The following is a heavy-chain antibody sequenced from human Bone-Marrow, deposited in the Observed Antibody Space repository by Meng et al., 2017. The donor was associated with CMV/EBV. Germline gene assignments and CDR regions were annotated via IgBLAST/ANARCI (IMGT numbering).Heavy chain of an antibody. Sequence: SETLSLTCTVSGGSVSSGSYYWSWIRQPPGKGLEWIGYIYYSGSTNYNPSLKSRVTISVDTSKNQFSLKLSSVTAADTAVYYCARGPVVTPGAPREGAFDIWGQGTMVTVSS. V-gene: IGHV4-61*01. CDR2: IYYSGST. D-gene: IGHD3-22*01. CDR1: GGSVSSGSYY. J-gene: IGHJ3*02. CDR3: ARGPVVTPGAPREGAFDI.